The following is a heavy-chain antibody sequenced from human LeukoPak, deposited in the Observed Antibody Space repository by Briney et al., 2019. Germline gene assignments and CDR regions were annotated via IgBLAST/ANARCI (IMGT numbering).Heavy chain of an antibody. J-gene: IGHJ4*02. CDR3: ARGPQWLVQVGGYYFDY. CDR1: GYTFTSYD. D-gene: IGHD6-19*01. CDR2: MSPNSGNT. Sequence: PGASVKVSCKASGYTFTSYDINWVRQATGQGLEWMGWMSPNSGNTGYAQKFQGRVSMTRNTSISTAYMELSSLRSEDTAVYYCARGPQWLVQVGGYYFDYWGQGTLVTVSS. V-gene: IGHV1-8*01.